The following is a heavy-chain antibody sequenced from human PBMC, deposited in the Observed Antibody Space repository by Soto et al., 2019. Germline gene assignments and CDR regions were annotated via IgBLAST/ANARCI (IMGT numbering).Heavy chain of an antibody. CDR3: ARESEDLTSNFDY. Sequence: GSLRTSCSASWVTFTRFSMNWVRPAPGKGLEWVSSISSTTNYIYYGDSMKGRFTISRDNAKNSLYLEMNSLRAEDTAVYYCARESEDLTSNFDYWGQGTLVTVSS. CDR1: WVTFTRFS. V-gene: IGHV3-21*06. CDR2: ISSTTNYI. J-gene: IGHJ4*02.